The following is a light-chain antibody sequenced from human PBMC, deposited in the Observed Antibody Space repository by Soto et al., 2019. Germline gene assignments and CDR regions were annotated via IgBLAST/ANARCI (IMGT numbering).Light chain of an antibody. Sequence: QAVVTQEPSVTVSPGGTVTLTCGSSTGTVTSGHYPYWFQQKPGQAPRTLIYDTNNKHSWTPARFSGSLLGGKAALTLSGAQPEDEAEYYCLLSYSGAHVVFGGGTKLTV. CDR2: DTN. V-gene: IGLV7-46*01. J-gene: IGLJ2*01. CDR3: LLSYSGAHVV. CDR1: TGTVTSGHY.